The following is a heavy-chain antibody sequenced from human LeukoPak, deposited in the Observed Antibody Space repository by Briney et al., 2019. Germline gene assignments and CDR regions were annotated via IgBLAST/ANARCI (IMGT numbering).Heavy chain of an antibody. CDR1: GGSISSCGYS. V-gene: IGHV4-30-2*01. D-gene: IGHD3-22*01. CDR2: IYHSGST. J-gene: IGHJ4*02. Sequence: SQTLSLTCAVSGGSISSCGYSWSWIRQPPGKGLEWIGYIYHSGSTYYNPSLKSRVTISVDRSKNQFSLKLSSVTAADTAVYYCARGGGHYDSSGYYYNFDYWGQGTLVTVSS. CDR3: ARGGGHYDSSGYYYNFDY.